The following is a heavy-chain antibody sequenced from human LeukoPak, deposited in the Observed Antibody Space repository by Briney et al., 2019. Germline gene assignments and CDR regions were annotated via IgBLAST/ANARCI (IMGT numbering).Heavy chain of an antibody. D-gene: IGHD1-26*01. CDR2: IWYDGSNK. V-gene: IGHV3-33*01. Sequence: GGSLRLSCAASGFTFSSYGMHWVRQAPGKGLEWVAVIWYDGSNKYYADSVKGRFTISRDNSKNTLYLQMNGLRAEDTAVYYCARDRSRELSDTEGFYDYWGQGTLVTVSS. J-gene: IGHJ4*02. CDR3: ARDRSRELSDTEGFYDY. CDR1: GFTFSSYG.